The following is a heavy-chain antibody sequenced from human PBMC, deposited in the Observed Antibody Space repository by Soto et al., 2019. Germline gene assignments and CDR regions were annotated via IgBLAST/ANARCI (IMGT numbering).Heavy chain of an antibody. Sequence: QVQLVQSGAEVKKPGASVKVSCKASGYTFTSYGISWVRQAPGQGLEWMGWISAYNGNTNYARKLQGRVTMTTDTSTSTAYMELRSLRSDDTAVYYCARSCSSTSCPPPNWFDPWGQGTLVTVSS. J-gene: IGHJ5*02. D-gene: IGHD2-2*01. CDR3: ARSCSSTSCPPPNWFDP. CDR2: ISAYNGNT. V-gene: IGHV1-18*01. CDR1: GYTFTSYG.